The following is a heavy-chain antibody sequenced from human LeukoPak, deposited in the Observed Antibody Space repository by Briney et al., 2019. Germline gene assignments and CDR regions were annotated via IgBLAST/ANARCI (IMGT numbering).Heavy chain of an antibody. D-gene: IGHD3-16*01. CDR3: AGPYRWGAFDI. CDR1: GCTVSSNY. J-gene: IGHJ3*02. V-gene: IGHV3-53*01. CDR2: IYSGGST. Sequence: GGSLRLSCAASGCTVSSNYMSWVRQAPGKGLEWVSVIYSGGSTYYADSVKGRFTISRDNSKNTLYLQMNSLRAEDTAVYYCAGPYRWGAFDIWGQGTMVTVSS.